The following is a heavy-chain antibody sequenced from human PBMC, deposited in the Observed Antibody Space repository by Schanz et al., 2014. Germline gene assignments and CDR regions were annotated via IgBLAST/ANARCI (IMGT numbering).Heavy chain of an antibody. D-gene: IGHD4-17*01. CDR3: ARKMKLGVYGGKGHDSLDI. CDR2: ILGLASTT. CDR1: GFTFSTSA. V-gene: IGHV3-23*01. Sequence: EVQLLESGGGLVQPGGSLRLSCAASGFTFSTSAMSWVRQVPGKGLEWVSAILGLASTTYYADSVKGRFTISRDNSKNLLYLQMNSLRAEDTAVYYCARKMKLGVYGGKGHDSLDIWGQGTMVTDSS. J-gene: IGHJ3*02.